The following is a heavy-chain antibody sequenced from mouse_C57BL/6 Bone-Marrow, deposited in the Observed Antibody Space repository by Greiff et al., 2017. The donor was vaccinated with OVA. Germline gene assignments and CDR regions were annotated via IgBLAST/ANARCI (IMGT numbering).Heavy chain of an antibody. CDR1: GYTFTSYR. Sequence: QVQLQQSGAELVKPGASVKMSCKASGYTFTSYRITWVKQRPGQGLEWIGDIYPGSGSTNYNEKFKSKATLTVDTSSSTAYMQLSSLTSEDSAVYYCARSHYDYDGFDYWGQGTTLTVSS. CDR2: IYPGSGST. D-gene: IGHD2-4*01. V-gene: IGHV1-55*01. J-gene: IGHJ2*01. CDR3: ARSHYDYDGFDY.